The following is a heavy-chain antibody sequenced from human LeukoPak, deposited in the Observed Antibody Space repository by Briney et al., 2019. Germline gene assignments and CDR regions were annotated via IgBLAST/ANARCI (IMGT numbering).Heavy chain of an antibody. V-gene: IGHV3-7*01. D-gene: IGHD3-22*01. CDR2: IKQDGSEK. CDR1: GFTFSSYW. J-gene: IGHJ6*03. CDR3: AAQYYDSSGYYYPRDYYYYMDV. Sequence: GGSLRLSCAASGFTFSSYWMSWVRQAPGKGLEWVANIKQDGSEKYYVDSVKGRFTISRDNAKNSLFLQMNSLRAEDTSVYYCAAQYYDSSGYYYPRDYYYYMDVWGKGTTVTVSS.